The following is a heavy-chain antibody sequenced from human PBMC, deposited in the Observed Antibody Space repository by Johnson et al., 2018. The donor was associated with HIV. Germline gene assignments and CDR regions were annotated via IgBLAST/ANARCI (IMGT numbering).Heavy chain of an antibody. D-gene: IGHD1-7*01. V-gene: IGHV3-11*01. CDR3: TTDQVGRNYGGKYHV. Sequence: VQLVESGGGLVKPGGSLRLSCAASGFSFSDYYMSWIRQAPGKGLEWVSYISSSGSTIYYADFVKGRFNISTSNARNTLHLQMSSLRTEDTAVYYCTTDQVGRNYGGKYHVWGQGTVVTVSS. J-gene: IGHJ3*01. CDR2: ISSSGSTI. CDR1: GFSFSDYY.